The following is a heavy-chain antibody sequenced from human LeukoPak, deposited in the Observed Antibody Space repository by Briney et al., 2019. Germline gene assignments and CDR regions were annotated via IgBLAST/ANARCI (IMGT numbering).Heavy chain of an antibody. D-gene: IGHD4-11*01. Sequence: ASVKVSCKVSGYTLTELSMHWVRQAPGKGLEWMGGFDPEDGETIYAQKFQGRVTITTDESTSTAYMELSSLRSEDTAVYYCARDNASSNSNYVSHFDYWGQGTLVTVSS. CDR3: ARDNASSNSNYVSHFDY. V-gene: IGHV1-24*01. CDR2: FDPEDGET. CDR1: GYTLTELS. J-gene: IGHJ4*02.